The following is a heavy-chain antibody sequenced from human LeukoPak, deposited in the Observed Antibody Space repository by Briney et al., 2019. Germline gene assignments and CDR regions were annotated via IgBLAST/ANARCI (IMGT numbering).Heavy chain of an antibody. CDR1: GFTVSSNY. Sequence: HTGGSLRLSCAASGFTVSSNYMSWVRQAPGKGLEWVSVIYTGGSTYYADSVKGRFTISRDNSRNTAYLQMNSLRIEDTAVYYCTREPDAGSGNYRKYFDYWGQGTLVTVSS. CDR2: IYTGGST. CDR3: TREPDAGSGNYRKYFDY. D-gene: IGHD3-10*01. J-gene: IGHJ4*02. V-gene: IGHV3-53*01.